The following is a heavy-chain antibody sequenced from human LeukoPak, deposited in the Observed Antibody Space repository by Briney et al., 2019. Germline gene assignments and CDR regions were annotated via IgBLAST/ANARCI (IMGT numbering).Heavy chain of an antibody. Sequence: GGSLRLSCTASGFTLGDYTMSWFRQAPGKGLEWLSVIHRGGNTYYADSVKGRFTISRDSSKNTVFLQMDSLRAEDMAVYYCARDPGYGLGVDYGDYWGQGTLVTVSS. J-gene: IGHJ4*02. D-gene: IGHD3-10*01. V-gene: IGHV3-66*01. CDR2: IHRGGNT. CDR1: GFTLGDYT. CDR3: ARDPGYGLGVDYGDY.